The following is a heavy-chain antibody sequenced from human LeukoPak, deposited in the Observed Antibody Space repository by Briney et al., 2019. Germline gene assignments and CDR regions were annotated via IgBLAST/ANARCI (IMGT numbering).Heavy chain of an antibody. CDR2: INHSGST. J-gene: IGHJ4*02. V-gene: IGHV4-30-2*01. Sequence: PSETLSLTCAVSGGSISSGGYSWSWIRQPPGKGLEWIGEINHSGSTNYNPSLKSRVTISVDTSKNQFSLKLSSVTAADTAVYYCARVGANYYDSSGYLDYWGQGTLVTVSS. D-gene: IGHD3-22*01. CDR3: ARVGANYYDSSGYLDY. CDR1: GGSISSGGYS.